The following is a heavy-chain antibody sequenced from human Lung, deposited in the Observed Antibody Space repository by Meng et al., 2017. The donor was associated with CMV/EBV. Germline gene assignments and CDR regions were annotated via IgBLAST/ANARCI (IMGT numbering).Heavy chain of an antibody. CDR2: ISSSSSYV. Sequence: SCAASRFSSYTLNWVRQAPGKGLEWVSSISSSSSYVYYADSVKGRFTISRDNAKNSLYLQMNSLRAEDTALYYCAREGYDYDSGSYYYYFDHWGQGTXVTVSS. V-gene: IGHV3-21*01. CDR1: RFSSYT. CDR3: AREGYDYDSGSYYYYFDH. D-gene: IGHD3-10*01. J-gene: IGHJ4*02.